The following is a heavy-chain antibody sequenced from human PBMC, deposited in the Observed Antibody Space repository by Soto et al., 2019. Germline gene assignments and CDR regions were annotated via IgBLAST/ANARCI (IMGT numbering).Heavy chain of an antibody. CDR2: IYSGGST. V-gene: IGHV3-53*01. D-gene: IGHD6-13*01. Sequence: GGSLRLSCAASGFTVSSNYMSWVRQAPGKGLEWVSVIYSGGSTYYADSVKGRFTISRDNSKNTLYLQMNSLRAEDTAVYYCARVLAAAGTTPNYYFDYWGQGTLVTVSS. J-gene: IGHJ4*02. CDR1: GFTVSSNY. CDR3: ARVLAAAGTTPNYYFDY.